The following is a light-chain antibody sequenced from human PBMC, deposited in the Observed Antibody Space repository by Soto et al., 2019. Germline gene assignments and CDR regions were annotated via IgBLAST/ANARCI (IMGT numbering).Light chain of an antibody. CDR3: QQHISWPLT. V-gene: IGKV3-11*01. CDR1: QRVSNH. CDR2: AAS. Sequence: ETVMTQSPVTLSVSPGDRATLSCRASQRVSNHFAWYQQKPGQAPRLLIYAASTRAAGVPTRFSGSGSGTDFTLTISNLEPEDFAVYYCQQHISWPLTFGGGTKVDIK. J-gene: IGKJ4*01.